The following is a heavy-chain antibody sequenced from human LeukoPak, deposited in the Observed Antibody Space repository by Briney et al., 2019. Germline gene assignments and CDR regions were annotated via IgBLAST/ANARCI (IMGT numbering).Heavy chain of an antibody. J-gene: IGHJ6*04. V-gene: IGHV3-48*04. CDR3: AELGITMIGGV. CDR2: ISSSGSTI. D-gene: IGHD3-10*02. CDR1: GFTFSSYS. Sequence: GGSLRLSCAASGFTFSSYSMNWVRQATGKGLEWVSYISSSGSTIYYADSVKGRFTNSRDNAKNSWYLQMNSLRAEDTAVYYCAELGITMIGGVWGKGTTVTISS.